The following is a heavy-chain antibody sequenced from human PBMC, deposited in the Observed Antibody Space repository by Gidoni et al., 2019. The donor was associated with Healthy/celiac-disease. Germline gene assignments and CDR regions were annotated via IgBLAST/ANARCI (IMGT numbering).Heavy chain of an antibody. D-gene: IGHD6-13*01. J-gene: IGHJ6*02. CDR3: AREYSSRSYYYGMDV. CDR2: ITPFNGNT. V-gene: IGHV1-45*03. CDR1: GYTFTYRY. Sequence: QMQLVQSGAEVKKTGSSVKVSCKASGYTFTYRYLHWVRQAPRQALEWMGWITPFNGNTNYAQKFQDRVTITRDRSMSTAYMELSSLRSEDTAMYYCAREYSSRSYYYGMDVWGQGTTVTVSS.